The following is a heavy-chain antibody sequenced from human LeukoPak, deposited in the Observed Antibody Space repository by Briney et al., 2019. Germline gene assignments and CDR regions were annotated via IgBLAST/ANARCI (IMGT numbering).Heavy chain of an antibody. CDR3: ARVEYGSGWYDY. CDR1: GFTFSSYW. D-gene: IGHD6-19*01. CDR2: INSDGSST. J-gene: IGHJ4*02. V-gene: IGHV3-74*01. Sequence: GGSLRLSCAASGFTFSSYWMHWVRQAPGKGLVWVSRINSDGSSTSYADSVKGRFTISRDNAKNTLYLQMNSLRAEDTAVYYCARVEYGSGWYDYWGQGTLVTVSS.